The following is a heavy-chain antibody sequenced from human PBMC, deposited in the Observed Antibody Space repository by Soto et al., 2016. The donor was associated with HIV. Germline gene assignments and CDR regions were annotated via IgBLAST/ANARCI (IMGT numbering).Heavy chain of an antibody. CDR2: TKTNAQGGTA. V-gene: IGHV3-15*01. J-gene: IGHJ6*02. CDR3: AMDQFEDYGGPLYYYYGMNV. CDR1: GLIFNNVW. D-gene: IGHD4-17*01. Sequence: EVQVVESGGGLVKPGGSLSLSCEVTGLIFNNVWMSWVRQAPGKGLEWVGRTKTNAQGGTADHTAPVKDRFFISRDDSRNTVFLHMNSPKSEDTAVYFCAMDQFEDYGGPLYYYYGMNVWGQGTAVTVSS.